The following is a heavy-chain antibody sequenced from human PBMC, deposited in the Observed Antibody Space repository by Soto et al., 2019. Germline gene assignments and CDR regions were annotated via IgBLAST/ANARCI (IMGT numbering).Heavy chain of an antibody. V-gene: IGHV3-23*01. CDR1: GVTFTNFA. Sequence: EVQLLESGGGLVQPGGSLRLSCAASGVTFTNFAMNWVRQAPGKGLEWVAGISHSGSSTYYADSVKGRFTVSRDNSMDTLYLQLNSLRADDTAVYYCAKGSWLHHGSEGGNWLDPWGQGTLVTVSS. CDR2: ISHSGSST. CDR3: AKGSWLHHGSEGGNWLDP. D-gene: IGHD3-10*01. J-gene: IGHJ5*02.